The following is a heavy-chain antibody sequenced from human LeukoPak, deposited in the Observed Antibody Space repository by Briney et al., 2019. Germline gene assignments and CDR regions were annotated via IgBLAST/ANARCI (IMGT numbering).Heavy chain of an antibody. D-gene: IGHD6-19*01. CDR1: GGSISSSSYY. V-gene: IGHV4-39*07. CDR3: ASRTSSGWIPYYYYYYYMDV. CDR2: IYYSGST. J-gene: IGHJ6*03. Sequence: KPSETLSLTCTVSGGSISSSSYYWGWIRQPPGKGLEWIGSIYYSGSTYYNPSLKSRVTISVDTSKNQFSLKLSSVTAADTAVYYCASRTSSGWIPYYYYYYYMDVWGKGTTVTVSS.